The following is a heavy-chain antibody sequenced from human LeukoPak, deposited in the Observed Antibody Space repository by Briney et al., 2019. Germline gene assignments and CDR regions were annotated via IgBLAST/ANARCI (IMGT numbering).Heavy chain of an antibody. Sequence: GGSLRLSCAASGFTFSSYSMNWVRQAPGKGLEWVSSISSSSSYIYYADSVKGRFTISRDNAKNSLYLQMNSLRAEDTAVYYCARDLGYCSSTSCYEFDYWGQGTLVTVSS. CDR3: ARDLGYCSSTSCYEFDY. CDR2: ISSSSSYI. CDR1: GFTFSSYS. J-gene: IGHJ4*02. V-gene: IGHV3-21*01. D-gene: IGHD2-2*03.